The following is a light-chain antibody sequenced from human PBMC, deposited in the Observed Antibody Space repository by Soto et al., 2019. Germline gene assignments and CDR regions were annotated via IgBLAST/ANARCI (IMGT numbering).Light chain of an antibody. CDR2: DAS. V-gene: IGKV3-20*01. Sequence: EFVLTHSPGTLSLSPGERATLSCRASQTVRNNYLAWYQQKPGQAPRLLIYDASSRATGIPPRFSGSGSGTDFTLTISRLEPEDFAVYYCQQHGSSPITFGQGTRLEIK. J-gene: IGKJ5*01. CDR1: QTVRNNY. CDR3: QQHGSSPIT.